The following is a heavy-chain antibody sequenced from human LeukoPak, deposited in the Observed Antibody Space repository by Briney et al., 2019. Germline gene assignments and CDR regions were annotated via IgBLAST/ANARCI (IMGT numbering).Heavy chain of an antibody. V-gene: IGHV3-30*18. CDR2: ISYDGSNK. J-gene: IGHJ4*02. CDR1: GFTFSSYG. D-gene: IGHD3-10*01. Sequence: GGSLRLSCAASGFTFSSYGMHWVRQAPDKGLEWVAVISYDGSNKYYADSVKGRFTISRDNSKNTLYLQMNSLRAGDTAVYYCAKDDYGSGSYYFDYWGQGTLVTVSS. CDR3: AKDDYGSGSYYFDY.